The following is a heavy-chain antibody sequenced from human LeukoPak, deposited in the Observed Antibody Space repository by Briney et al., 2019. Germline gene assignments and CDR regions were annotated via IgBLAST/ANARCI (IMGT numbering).Heavy chain of an antibody. CDR2: IYYSGST. V-gene: IGHV4-30-4*01. J-gene: IGHJ5*02. Sequence: SETLSLTCTVSGGSISSGDYYWSWIRQPPGKGLEWIGYIYYSGSTYYNPSLKSRVTISVDTSKNQFSLKLSSVTAADTAVYYCARDGDGYGDYGVSWFDPWGQGTLVTVSS. CDR1: GGSISSGDYY. D-gene: IGHD4-17*01. CDR3: ARDGDGYGDYGVSWFDP.